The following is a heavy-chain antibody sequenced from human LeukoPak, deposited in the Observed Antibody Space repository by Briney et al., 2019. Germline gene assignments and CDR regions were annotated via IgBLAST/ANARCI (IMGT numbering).Heavy chain of an antibody. J-gene: IGHJ3*02. CDR3: ARGGRYSSGWNAFDI. Sequence: SETLSLTCIVSGGSISGYYWGWIRQPPGKGLEWIGYIKYSGSTYYNPSLNSRVTISVDTSRNQFSLRLTSVTAADTAVYYCARGGRYSSGWNAFDIWGQGTMVTVSS. CDR2: IKYSGST. V-gene: IGHV4-59*01. CDR1: GGSISGYY. D-gene: IGHD6-19*01.